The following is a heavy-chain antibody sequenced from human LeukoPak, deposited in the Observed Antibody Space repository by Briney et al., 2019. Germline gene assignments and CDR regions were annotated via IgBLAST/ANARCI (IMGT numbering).Heavy chain of an antibody. CDR1: GGSINGGTYY. CDR2: IYYSGST. J-gene: IGHJ5*02. Sequence: NPSETLSLTCTVFGGSINGGTYYWSWIRQHPGQGLEWIGYIYYSGSTYYNPSLKSRLSISIDTSENQFSLKLTSVTAADTAVYYCARGLFRTGYHCSVFTLFDPWGQGTLVTVSS. V-gene: IGHV4-31*03. CDR3: ARGLFRTGYHCSVFTLFDP. D-gene: IGHD3/OR15-3a*01.